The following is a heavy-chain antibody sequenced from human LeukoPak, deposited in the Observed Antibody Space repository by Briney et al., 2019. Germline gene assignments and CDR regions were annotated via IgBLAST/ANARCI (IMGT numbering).Heavy chain of an antibody. Sequence: SETLSLTCAVYGGSFSGYYWSWIRQPPGKGLEWIGEINHSGSTNYNPSLKSRVIISVDTSKNQFSLKLSSVTAADTAVYYCARSRPGSYPNYYYYMDVWDKGTTVTVSS. CDR1: GGSFSGYY. V-gene: IGHV4-34*01. CDR3: ARSRPGSYPNYYYYMDV. D-gene: IGHD1-26*01. J-gene: IGHJ6*03. CDR2: INHSGST.